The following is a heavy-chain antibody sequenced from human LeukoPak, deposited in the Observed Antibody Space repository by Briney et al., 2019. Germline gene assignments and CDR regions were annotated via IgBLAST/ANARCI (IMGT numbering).Heavy chain of an antibody. D-gene: IGHD2-8*01. V-gene: IGHV6-1*01. CDR1: GDSVSSNSAA. CDR3: ARDGPAANPDAFDI. Sequence: ASQTLSLTCAISGDSVSSNSAAWNWIRQSPSRGLEWLVRTYYRSKWYNDYAVSVKSRITINPDTSKNQFSLQLNSVTPEDTAVYYCARDGPAANPDAFDIWGQGTMVTVSS. CDR2: TYYRSKWYN. J-gene: IGHJ3*02.